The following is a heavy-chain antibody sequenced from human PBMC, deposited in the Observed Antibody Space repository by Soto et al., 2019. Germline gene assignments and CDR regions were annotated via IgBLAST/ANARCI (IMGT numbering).Heavy chain of an antibody. Sequence: LSLTCAVSGGSLSSDGYSWNWIRQPPGKGLEWIGYVYHSGSTYYNPSLKSRVTISVDRSKNEFSLKLTSVTAADTAVYYCAGETNWFDPWGQGTLVTVSS. CDR3: AGETNWFDP. CDR1: GGSLSSDGYS. CDR2: VYHSGST. V-gene: IGHV4-30-2*01. J-gene: IGHJ5*02.